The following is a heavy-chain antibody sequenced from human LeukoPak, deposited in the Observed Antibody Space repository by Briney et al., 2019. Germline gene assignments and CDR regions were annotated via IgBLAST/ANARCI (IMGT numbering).Heavy chain of an antibody. J-gene: IGHJ3*02. CDR3: AKGINAFDI. Sequence: GGSLRLSCAASGFTFSAYAMSWVRQAPGKGLEWVSTLSGSSGSTYYADSVKGRFAISRDNSKSTLYLQMNSLRAEDTAVYYCAKGINAFDIWGQGTMVTVSS. CDR1: GFTFSAYA. CDR2: LSGSSGST. V-gene: IGHV3-23*01. D-gene: IGHD2-15*01.